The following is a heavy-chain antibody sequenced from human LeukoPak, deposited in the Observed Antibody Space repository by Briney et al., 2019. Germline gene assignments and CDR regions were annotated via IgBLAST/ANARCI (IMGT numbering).Heavy chain of an antibody. CDR2: ISYDGSNK. J-gene: IGHJ4*02. Sequence: GGSLRLSCAASGFTFSSYAMHWVRQAPGKGLEWVAVISYDGSNKYYADSVKGRFTISRDNSKNTPYLQMNSLRAEDTAVYYCARGYCSGGSCYFDYWGQGTLVTVSS. CDR3: ARGYCSGGSCYFDY. CDR1: GFTFSSYA. D-gene: IGHD2-15*01. V-gene: IGHV3-30*04.